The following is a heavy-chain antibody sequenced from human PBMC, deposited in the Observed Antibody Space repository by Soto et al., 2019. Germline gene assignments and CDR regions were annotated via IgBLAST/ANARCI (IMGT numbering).Heavy chain of an antibody. J-gene: IGHJ5*02. V-gene: IGHV1-3*01. CDR1: GYSFTTYS. D-gene: IGHD1-26*01. CDR2: INAENGNT. Sequence: ASVKVSCKASGYSFTTYSMHWVRQAPGQRLEWMGWINAENGNTKYSQKLQGRVTITRDTSASTAYMELSSLRSEDTAVYYCARDILALTTIGVSDLWGRGTLGTVSS. CDR3: ARDILALTTIGVSDL.